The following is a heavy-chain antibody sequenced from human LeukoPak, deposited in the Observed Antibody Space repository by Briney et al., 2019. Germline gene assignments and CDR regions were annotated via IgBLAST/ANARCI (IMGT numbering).Heavy chain of an antibody. V-gene: IGHV1-46*01. Sequence: ASVKVSCKASGYAFTRHYMHWVRQAPGQGLEWMGLINPSGSSTIYAQKFQGRVTMTRDMSTSTDYMELSSLRSEDTAVYYCARESSSWMFDYWGQGTLVTVSS. D-gene: IGHD6-13*01. CDR1: GYAFTRHY. CDR2: INPSGSST. CDR3: ARESSSWMFDY. J-gene: IGHJ4*02.